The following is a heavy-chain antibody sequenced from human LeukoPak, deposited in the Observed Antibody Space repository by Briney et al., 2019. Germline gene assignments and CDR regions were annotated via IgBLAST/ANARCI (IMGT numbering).Heavy chain of an antibody. CDR1: GFTFSSYA. V-gene: IGHV3-23*01. J-gene: IGHJ4*02. D-gene: IGHD5-24*01. CDR2: MSSGGYSE. CDR3: AKDDAWLQYGN. Sequence: HAGGSLRLSCAASGFTFSSYAMSWVRQAPGKGLEWVSVMSSGGYSEYYSDSVKGRFTISRDNSKGTVYLQMNSLRPEDTAVYYCAKDDAWLQYGNWGRGTLVTVSS.